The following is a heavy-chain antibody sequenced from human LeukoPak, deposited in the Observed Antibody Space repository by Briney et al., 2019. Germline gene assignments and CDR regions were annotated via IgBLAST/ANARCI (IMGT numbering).Heavy chain of an antibody. Sequence: SETLSLTCTVSGYSISSGYYWGWIRQPPGKGLEWIGSIYHSGSTYYNPSLKSRVTISVDTSKNQFSLKLSSVTAADTAVYYCAREVSAAGSDNYYYYYMDVWGKGTTVTVSS. CDR2: IYHSGST. D-gene: IGHD6-13*01. V-gene: IGHV4-38-2*02. CDR1: GYSISSGYY. J-gene: IGHJ6*03. CDR3: AREVSAAGSDNYYYYYMDV.